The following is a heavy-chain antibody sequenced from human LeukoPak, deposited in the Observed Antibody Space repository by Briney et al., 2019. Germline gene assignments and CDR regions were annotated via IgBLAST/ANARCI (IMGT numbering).Heavy chain of an antibody. J-gene: IGHJ5*02. CDR3: ARVITIFGVVITSWFDP. Sequence: SQTLSLTCTVSGGSISSGGYYWSWIRQHPGKGLEWIGYIYYSGSTYYNPSLKSRVTISVDTSKNQFSLKLSSVTAADTAVYYCARVITIFGVVITSWFDPWGQGTLVTVSS. CDR2: IYYSGST. V-gene: IGHV4-31*03. CDR1: GGSISSGGYY. D-gene: IGHD3-3*01.